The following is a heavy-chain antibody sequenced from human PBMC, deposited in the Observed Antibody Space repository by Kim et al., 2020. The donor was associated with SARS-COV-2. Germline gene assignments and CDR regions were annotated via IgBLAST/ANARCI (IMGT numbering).Heavy chain of an antibody. V-gene: IGHV4-59*08. CDR2: IYYSGST. D-gene: IGHD3-10*01. CDR3: ARHHNSGTYPLDY. Sequence: SETLSLTCTVSGGSINSFYWSWIRQPPGKGLEWIGYIYYSGSTKYNPSPKSRLTISVETSRNQFSLKVTFVTAADTAVYYCARHHNSGTYPLDYWGQGTL. J-gene: IGHJ4*02. CDR1: GGSINSFY.